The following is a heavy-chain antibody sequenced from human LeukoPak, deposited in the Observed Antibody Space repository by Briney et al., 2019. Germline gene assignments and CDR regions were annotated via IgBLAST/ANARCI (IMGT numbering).Heavy chain of an antibody. Sequence: GESLKISCKGSGYSFTSYWIGWVCQMPGKGLEWMGIIYPGDSDTRYSPSFQGQVTISADKSISTAYLQWSSLKASDTAMYYCARRGFWSGYYDNWFDPWGQGTLVTVSS. V-gene: IGHV5-51*01. D-gene: IGHD3-3*01. CDR2: IYPGDSDT. J-gene: IGHJ5*02. CDR3: ARRGFWSGYYDNWFDP. CDR1: GYSFTSYW.